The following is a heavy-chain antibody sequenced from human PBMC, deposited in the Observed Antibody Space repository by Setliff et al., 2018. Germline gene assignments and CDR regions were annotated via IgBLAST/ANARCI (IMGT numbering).Heavy chain of an antibody. J-gene: IGHJ4*02. Sequence: GSLRLSCAASGFTFSAYRFHWVRQAPGKGLEWVAVIWHDGGEKYYADSVKGRFTISRDNSKNTLYLQMNSLRPEDTAVYYCARTCSGSGCYAGLESWGQGTPVTVSS. CDR2: IWHDGGEK. V-gene: IGHV3-33*08. D-gene: IGHD2-15*01. CDR1: GFTFSAYR. CDR3: ARTCSGSGCYAGLES.